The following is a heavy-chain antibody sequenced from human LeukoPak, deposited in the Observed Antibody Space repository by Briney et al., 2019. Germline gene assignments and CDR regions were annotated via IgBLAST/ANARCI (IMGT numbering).Heavy chain of an antibody. CDR3: AAQGVTYYYDSSGYDFDY. Sequence: ASVKVSCKASGYTFTGYYMHWVRQAPGQGLEWMGWINPNSGGTNYAQKFQGRVTMTRDTSISTAYMELSRLRSDDTAAYYCAAQGVTYYYDSSGYDFDYWGQGTLVTVSS. CDR2: INPNSGGT. CDR1: GYTFTGYY. V-gene: IGHV1-2*02. J-gene: IGHJ4*02. D-gene: IGHD3-22*01.